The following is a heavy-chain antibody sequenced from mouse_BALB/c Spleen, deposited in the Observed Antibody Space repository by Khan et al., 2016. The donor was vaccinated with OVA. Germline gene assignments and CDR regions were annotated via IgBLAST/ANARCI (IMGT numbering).Heavy chain of an antibody. CDR1: GYSITSEYA. Sequence: EVKLQESGPGLVKPSQSLSLTCTVTGYSITSEYAWNWIRQLPGNKLEWMGYINYSGNTRFNPYLKSRTTITRDTSKNQSFLQLNAVTTVDTAAYYCARKDYYDYDPFPYWGQGTLVTVSA. CDR2: INYSGNT. CDR3: ARKDYYDYDPFPY. J-gene: IGHJ3*01. D-gene: IGHD2-4*01. V-gene: IGHV3-2*02.